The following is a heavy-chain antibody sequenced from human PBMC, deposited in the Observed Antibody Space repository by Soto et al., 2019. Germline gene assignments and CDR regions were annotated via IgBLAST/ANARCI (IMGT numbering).Heavy chain of an antibody. CDR2: IFYSGDT. D-gene: IGHD2-2*01. V-gene: IGHV4-59*01. CDR1: GGSIGTSY. CDR3: ARDVPFHY. J-gene: IGHJ4*02. Sequence: KTSETLSLTCIVSGGSIGTSYWSWLRQPPGKGLEWISYIFYSGDTNYNPSLKSRVTISVDTSRNEFSLHLRSVTAADTAIYYCARDVPFHYWGQGALVTVSS.